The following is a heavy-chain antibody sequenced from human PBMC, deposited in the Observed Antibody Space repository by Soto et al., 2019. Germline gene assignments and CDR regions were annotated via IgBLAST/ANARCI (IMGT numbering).Heavy chain of an antibody. J-gene: IGHJ6*02. CDR2: ISWNSETI. V-gene: IGHV3-9*01. CDR1: GFTVDDYA. Sequence: GGSLRLSCAASGFTVDDYAMHWVRQAPGKGLEWVSGISWNSETIDYADSVKGRFTISRDNAKSSLFLQMNSLRPDDTALYYCAKDMKWGGVTTIHYGMDVWGQGTTVTVSS. CDR3: AKDMKWGGVTTIHYGMDV. D-gene: IGHD5-12*01.